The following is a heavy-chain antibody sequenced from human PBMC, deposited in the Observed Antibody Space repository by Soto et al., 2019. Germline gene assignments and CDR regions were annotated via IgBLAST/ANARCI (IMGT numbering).Heavy chain of an antibody. CDR3: TRDQSIVGATGGAYFYYGLDV. CDR1: GFSVSSNY. J-gene: IGHJ6*02. Sequence: PEGSLRLSCDLSGFSVSSNYMSWFRQAPGKGLAWVSVIFSGGSTYYADSVQGRFSISRDISKSTLYLQMHSLTAEDTAVYYCTRDQSIVGATGGAYFYYGLDVWGQGSTVTLS. D-gene: IGHD1-26*01. V-gene: IGHV3-53*01. CDR2: IFSGGST.